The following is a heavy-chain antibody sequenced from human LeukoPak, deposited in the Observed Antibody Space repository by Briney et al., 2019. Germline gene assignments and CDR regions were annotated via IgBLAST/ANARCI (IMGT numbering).Heavy chain of an antibody. CDR3: ASGRVVVAATAWFDP. CDR1: GGSISSGNYC. D-gene: IGHD2-15*01. V-gene: IGHV4-30-4*08. CDR2: IYYRGST. Sequence: SETLSLTCTVSGGSISSGNYCWSWIRQPPGKGLEWIGYIYYRGSTYYNPFLKSRVTISVDTAKNQFSLNLRFVTAADTAVYYCASGRVVVAATAWFDPWGQGTLVTVSS. J-gene: IGHJ5*02.